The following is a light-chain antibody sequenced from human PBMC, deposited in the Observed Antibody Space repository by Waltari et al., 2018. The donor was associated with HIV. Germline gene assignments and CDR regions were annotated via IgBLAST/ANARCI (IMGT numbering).Light chain of an antibody. CDR3: QQYYTTSPLT. V-gene: IGKV4-1*01. CDR2: WAS. Sequence: DIVMPQSPDSLAVSLGARATINCRSSQSILYSSNNKNFLAWYQQKPGQPPKLLIYWASTRESGVPDRFSGSGSGTDFTLTISSLQAEDVAVYYCQQYYTTSPLTFGGGTKVEIK. J-gene: IGKJ4*01. CDR1: QSILYSSNNKNF.